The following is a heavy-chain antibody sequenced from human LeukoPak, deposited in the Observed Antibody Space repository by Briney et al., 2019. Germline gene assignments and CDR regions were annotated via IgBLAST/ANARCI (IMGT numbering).Heavy chain of an antibody. CDR3: ATQSYGDFVDY. CDR1: GGSISSTSYY. CDR2: IYYSGST. D-gene: IGHD4-17*01. Sequence: SETLSLTCTISGGSISSTSYYWGWIRQPPGRGLEWIGSIYYSGSTSYNPSLRSRVTISVDTSNNQFSLKLSSVTAADTAVYYCATQSYGDFVDYWGQGTLVAVSS. V-gene: IGHV4-39*01. J-gene: IGHJ4*02.